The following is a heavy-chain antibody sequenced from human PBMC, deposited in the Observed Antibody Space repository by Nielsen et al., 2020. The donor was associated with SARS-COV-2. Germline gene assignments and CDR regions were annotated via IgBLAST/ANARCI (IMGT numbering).Heavy chain of an antibody. CDR1: GFTFSSLW. CDR2: ISWNSGSI. J-gene: IGHJ6*01. Sequence: SLKISCAASGFTFSSLWMSWIRQAPGKGLEWVSGISWNSGSIGYADSVKGRFTISRDNAKNSLYLQMNSLHQGPIGLPPGTLLQEHLWG. CDR3: TLLQEHL. V-gene: IGHV3-9*01.